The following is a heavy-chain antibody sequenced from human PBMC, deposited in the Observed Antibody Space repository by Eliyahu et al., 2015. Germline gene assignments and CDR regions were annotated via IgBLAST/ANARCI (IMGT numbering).Heavy chain of an antibody. J-gene: IGHJ6*02. CDR2: ISYDGSNK. CDR1: GFTFXSYG. CDR3: ARPIFDSTFHYYYGMDV. D-gene: IGHD3-3*01. Sequence: QVHLVESGGGVVQPGRSLXLSCAAXGFTFXSYGMHWVRQAPGKGLEWVAVISYDGSNKYYADSVKGRFTISRDNSKNTLYLQMNSLRAEDTAVYYCARPIFDSTFHYYYGMDVWGQGTTVTVSS. V-gene: IGHV3-30*03.